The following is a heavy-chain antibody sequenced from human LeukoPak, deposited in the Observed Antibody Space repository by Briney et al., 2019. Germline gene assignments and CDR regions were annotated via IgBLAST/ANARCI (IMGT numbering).Heavy chain of an antibody. Sequence: ASVKVSCKASGYTFTSYGISWVRQAPGQGLEWMGWINPNSGGTNYAQKFQGRVTMTRDTSISTAYMELSRLRSDDTAVYYCATDGYYPYYFDYWGQGTLVTVSS. CDR3: ATDGYYPYYFDY. CDR2: INPNSGGT. V-gene: IGHV1-2*02. J-gene: IGHJ4*02. CDR1: GYTFTSYG. D-gene: IGHD3-22*01.